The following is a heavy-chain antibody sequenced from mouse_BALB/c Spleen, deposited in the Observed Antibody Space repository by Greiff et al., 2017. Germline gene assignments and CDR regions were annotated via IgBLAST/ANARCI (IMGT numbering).Heavy chain of an antibody. D-gene: IGHD1-1*01. Sequence: EVKLVESGGGLVKPGGSLKLSCAASGFTFSSYTMSWVRQTPEKRLEWVATISSGGSYTYYPDSVKGRFTISRDNAKNTLYLQMSSLKSEDTAMYYCTRVTTVVDDWYFDVWGAGTTVTVSS. CDR2: ISSGGSYT. CDR1: GFTFSSYT. V-gene: IGHV5-6-4*01. CDR3: TRVTTVVDDWYFDV. J-gene: IGHJ1*01.